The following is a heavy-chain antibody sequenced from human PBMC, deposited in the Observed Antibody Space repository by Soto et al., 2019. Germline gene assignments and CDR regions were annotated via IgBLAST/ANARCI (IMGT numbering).Heavy chain of an antibody. J-gene: IGHJ4*01. D-gene: IGHD2-8*02. CDR3: AKARCTGDTCFVPDY. V-gene: IGHV3-23*01. CDR1: GFSFSSYT. Sequence: EVQLLESGGGLVQPGGSLRLSCAASGFSFSSYTMAWGRQAPGKGLEWVSSISGSGGSPSYADSVQGRFIISRDNPRNTVSLQMNRLRAEDTATYYCAKARCTGDTCFVPDYWGHGRLVTVSS. CDR2: ISGSGGSP.